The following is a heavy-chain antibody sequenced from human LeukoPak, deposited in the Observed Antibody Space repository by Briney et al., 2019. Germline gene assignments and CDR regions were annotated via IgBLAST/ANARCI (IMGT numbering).Heavy chain of an antibody. CDR3: AKGDIVLMVYAPLEY. J-gene: IGHJ4*02. V-gene: IGHV3-23*01. Sequence: GGSLRLSCAASGFTFSSYAMSWVRQAPGKGPEWVSAISGSGGSTYYADSVKGRFTISRDNSKNTLYLQMNSLRAEDTAVYYCAKGDIVLMVYAPLEYWGQGTLVTVSS. CDR1: GFTFSSYA. D-gene: IGHD2-8*01. CDR2: ISGSGGST.